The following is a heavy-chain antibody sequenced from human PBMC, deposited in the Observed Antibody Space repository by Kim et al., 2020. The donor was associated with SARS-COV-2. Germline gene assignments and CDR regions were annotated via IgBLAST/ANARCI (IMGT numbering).Heavy chain of an antibody. J-gene: IGHJ4*02. D-gene: IGHD5-18*01. CDR3: ARDLSQGFNYGVFDS. V-gene: IGHV1-69*01. Sequence: QFEGRVTITADESTRTVYMELSSLTSEDTAIYFCARDLSQGFNYGVFDSWGQGTLVTVSS.